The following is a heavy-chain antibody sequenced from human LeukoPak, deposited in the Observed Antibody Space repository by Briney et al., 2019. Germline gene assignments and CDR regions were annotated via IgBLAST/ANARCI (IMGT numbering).Heavy chain of an antibody. CDR2: INSRGDDT. V-gene: IGHV3-21*01. CDR1: GFTFSSYA. CDR3: ASFRRACSGGSCYSERSAFDI. J-gene: IGHJ3*02. D-gene: IGHD2-15*01. Sequence: GGSLRLSCAASGFTFSSYAMSWVRQAPGKGLEWVSSINSRGDDTDYADSVKGRFTISRDNAKNSLYLQMNSLRAEDTAVYYCASFRRACSGGSCYSERSAFDIWGQGTMVTVSS.